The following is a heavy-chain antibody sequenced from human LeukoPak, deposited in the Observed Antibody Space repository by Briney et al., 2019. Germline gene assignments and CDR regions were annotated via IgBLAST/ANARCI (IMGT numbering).Heavy chain of an antibody. D-gene: IGHD6-6*01. J-gene: IGHJ6*02. CDR1: GGTFSSYG. V-gene: IGHV1-69*13. Sequence: SVKVSCKASGGTFSSYGISWVRQAPGQGLEWMGGIIPIFGTANYAQKFQGRVTITADESTSTAYMELSSLRSEDTAVYYCARLDEYSSSSRYYGMDVWGQGTTVTVSS. CDR2: IIPIFGTA. CDR3: ARLDEYSSSSRYYGMDV.